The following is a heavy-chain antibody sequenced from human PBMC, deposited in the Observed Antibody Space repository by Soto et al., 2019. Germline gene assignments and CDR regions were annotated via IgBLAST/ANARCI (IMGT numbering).Heavy chain of an antibody. CDR3: ARDRGVGYCSSTSCYGFDY. J-gene: IGHJ4*02. CDR2: IKQDGSEK. CDR1: GFTFSSYW. V-gene: IGHV3-7*03. Sequence: EVQLVESGGGLVQPGGSLRLSCAASGFTFSSYWMSWVRQAPGNGLEWVANIKQDGSEKYYVDSVKGRFTISRDNAKNSLYLKMNSLRAEDTAVYYCARDRGVGYCSSTSCYGFDYWGQGTLVTVSS. D-gene: IGHD2-2*01.